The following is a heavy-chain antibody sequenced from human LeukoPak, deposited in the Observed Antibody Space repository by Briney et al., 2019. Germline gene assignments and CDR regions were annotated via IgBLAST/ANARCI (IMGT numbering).Heavy chain of an antibody. CDR1: GLTLSDYY. CDR3: ARGNYYGMDV. Sequence: PGGSLRLSCAASGLTLSDYYMSWIRQAPGKGLEWVSRINSDGTTTYYADSVKGRFTISRDNAKNTLYLQVNSLRAEDTAVYYCARGNYYGMDVWGQGTTVTVSS. CDR2: INSDGTTT. V-gene: IGHV3-74*01. J-gene: IGHJ6*02.